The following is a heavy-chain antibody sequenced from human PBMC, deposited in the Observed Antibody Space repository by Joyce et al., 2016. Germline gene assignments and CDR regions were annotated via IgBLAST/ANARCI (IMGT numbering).Heavy chain of an antibody. D-gene: IGHD6-13*01. Sequence: QLQLVESGGGVVQPGRSLRLSCAASGFTFSNYGMHWVRQAPGKGLEWVAVISYDGSNKYYVDSGKGRFTITRDNSKNTRYLQMNSLRPGDTAVYYCARALGWDSNSCHDYWGQGTLVTVSS. CDR3: ARALGWDSNSCHDY. V-gene: IGHV3-30*03. J-gene: IGHJ4*02. CDR2: ISYDGSNK. CDR1: GFTFSNYG.